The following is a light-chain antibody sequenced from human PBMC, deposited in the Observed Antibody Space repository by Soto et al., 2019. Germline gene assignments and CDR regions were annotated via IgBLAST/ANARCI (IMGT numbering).Light chain of an antibody. Sequence: EIMMTQSPATLSVYPRERATLSCRASQSVSIKLAWYQQKPGQAPRLLIYDTSTRATGIPARFSGSGSGTEFTLTISSLQSEDFAVYYCQQYNNWPPISFAQGTRLE. V-gene: IGKV3-15*01. J-gene: IGKJ5*01. CDR3: QQYNNWPPIS. CDR2: DTS. CDR1: QSVSIK.